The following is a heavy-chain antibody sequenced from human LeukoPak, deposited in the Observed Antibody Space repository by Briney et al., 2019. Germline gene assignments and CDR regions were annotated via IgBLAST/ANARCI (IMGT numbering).Heavy chain of an antibody. CDR3: ARSHTVTTGYLDY. CDR1: GFTFSSYG. Sequence: GGSLRLSCAASGFTFSSYGMHWVRQAPGKGLEWVSVIWYDGSNKYYEDSVKGRFTTSRANSKNTLYPQMNSMRAEDTAVYYCARSHTVTTGYLDYWGQGTLVTVSS. CDR2: IWYDGSNK. D-gene: IGHD4-17*01. V-gene: IGHV3-33*01. J-gene: IGHJ4*02.